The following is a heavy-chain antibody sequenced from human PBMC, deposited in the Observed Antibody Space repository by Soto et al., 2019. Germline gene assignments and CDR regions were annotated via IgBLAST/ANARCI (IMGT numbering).Heavy chain of an antibody. CDR3: ARGTGGATSSGKDQFDY. CDR1: GFTFSSYW. Sequence: ELQLVEAGGGLVQPGGSLRLSCAASGFTFSSYWMEWVRQAPGEGLVWVSQISNDGTTTEYADFVKGRFTISRDNVKNSLYLQMNSLRSEDTAVYYCARGTGGATSSGKDQFDYWGQGTLVPVSS. J-gene: IGHJ4*02. V-gene: IGHV3-74*03. D-gene: IGHD1-26*01. CDR2: ISNDGTTT.